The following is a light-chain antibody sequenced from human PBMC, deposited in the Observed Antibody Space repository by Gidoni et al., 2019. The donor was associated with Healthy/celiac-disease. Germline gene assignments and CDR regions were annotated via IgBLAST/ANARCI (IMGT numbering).Light chain of an antibody. Sequence: DIQMTQSPSSVSASVGDRVTITCRASQGISSRLAWSQQKPGEAPKLLIYAASSLQSGVPSRFSGSGSGTDFTLTISSLQPEDFATYYCQQDNSYPWTFGQGTKVEIK. J-gene: IGKJ1*01. CDR1: QGISSR. CDR2: AAS. CDR3: QQDNSYPWT. V-gene: IGKV1-12*02.